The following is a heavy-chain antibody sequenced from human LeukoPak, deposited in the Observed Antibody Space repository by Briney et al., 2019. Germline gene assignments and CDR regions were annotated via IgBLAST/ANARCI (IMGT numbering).Heavy chain of an antibody. D-gene: IGHD6-19*01. Sequence: GASVKVSCKASGYTFIDYYVHWVRQAPGQGLEWMGYINPNTGGTNFAQKFQGWVTMTRDTPISTAYMELSRLKSDDTAVYYCATDGGTRGAVAGYFDYWGQGTLVTVSS. CDR1: GYTFIDYY. J-gene: IGHJ4*02. V-gene: IGHV1-2*04. CDR3: ATDGGTRGAVAGYFDY. CDR2: INPNTGGT.